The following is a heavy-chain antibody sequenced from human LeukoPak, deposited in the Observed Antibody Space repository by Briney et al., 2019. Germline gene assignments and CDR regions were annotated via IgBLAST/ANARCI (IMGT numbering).Heavy chain of an antibody. CDR1: GFTFSSYA. CDR2: ISGSGGST. D-gene: IGHD4-11*01. J-gene: IGHJ4*02. CDR3: AKTPSYSNYEMSLYYFDY. Sequence: PGGSLRLSCAASGFTFSSYAMSWVRQAPGKGLEWVSAISGSGGSTYYADSVKGRFTISRDNSKNTLYLQMNSLRAEDTAVYYCAKTPSYSNYEMSLYYFDYWGQGTLVTVSS. V-gene: IGHV3-23*01.